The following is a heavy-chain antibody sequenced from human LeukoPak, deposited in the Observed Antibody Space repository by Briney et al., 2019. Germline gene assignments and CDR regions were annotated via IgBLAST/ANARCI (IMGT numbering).Heavy chain of an antibody. CDR1: GFTFSSYG. Sequence: PGGSLRLSCAASGFTFSSYGMHWVRQAPGKGLEWVAFIRYDGSNKYHADSVKGRFTISRDNSKNTLYLQMNSLRAEDTAVYYCAKDFVVLEWLLYDYWGQGTLVTVSS. J-gene: IGHJ4*02. CDR3: AKDFVVLEWLLYDY. D-gene: IGHD3-3*01. CDR2: IRYDGSNK. V-gene: IGHV3-30*02.